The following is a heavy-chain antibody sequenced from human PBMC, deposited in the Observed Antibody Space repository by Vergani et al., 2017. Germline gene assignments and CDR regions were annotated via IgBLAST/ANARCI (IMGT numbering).Heavy chain of an antibody. V-gene: IGHV4-61*02. D-gene: IGHD6-19*01. CDR1: GGSISSGSYY. J-gene: IGHJ5*02. CDR2: IYTSGST. CDR3: AGEWGKQWLLHSYNWFDP. Sequence: QVQLQESGPGLVKPSQTLSLTCTVSGGSISSGSYYWSWIRQPAGKGLEWIGRIYTSGSTNYNPSLKSRVTISVDTSKNQFSLKLSSVTAADTAVYYCAGEWGKQWLLHSYNWFDPWGQGTLVTVSS.